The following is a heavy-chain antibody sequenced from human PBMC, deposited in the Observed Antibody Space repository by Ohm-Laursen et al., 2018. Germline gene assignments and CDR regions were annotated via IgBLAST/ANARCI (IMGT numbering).Heavy chain of an antibody. Sequence: SLRLSCAASGFTFSSYGMHWVRQAPGKGLEWVAVIWYDGSNKYYADSVKGRFTISRDNSKNTLYLQMNSLRAEDTAVYYCAREDYGSNTLEYYFDYWGQGTLVTVSS. CDR2: IWYDGSNK. CDR1: GFTFSSYG. CDR3: AREDYGSNTLEYYFDY. D-gene: IGHD4-23*01. J-gene: IGHJ4*02. V-gene: IGHV3-33*01.